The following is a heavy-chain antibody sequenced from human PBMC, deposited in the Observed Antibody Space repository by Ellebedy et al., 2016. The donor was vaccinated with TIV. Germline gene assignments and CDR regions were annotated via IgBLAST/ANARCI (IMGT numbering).Heavy chain of an antibody. J-gene: IGHJ6*02. Sequence: PGGSLRLSCAASGFTFSSYSMNWVRQAPGKGLEWVSYISSSSSTIYYAGSVKGRFTISRDNSKNTMYLEMNSLRAEDTDVYYCARVIAAARPPRAEDVWGQGTTVTVSS. CDR3: ARVIAAARPPRAEDV. CDR1: GFTFSSYS. V-gene: IGHV3-48*01. D-gene: IGHD6-6*01. CDR2: ISSSSSTI.